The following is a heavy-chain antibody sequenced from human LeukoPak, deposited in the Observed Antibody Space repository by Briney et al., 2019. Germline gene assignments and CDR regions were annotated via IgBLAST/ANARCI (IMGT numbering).Heavy chain of an antibody. CDR1: GGSVSSYY. Sequence: SSETLSLTCTVSGGSVSSYYWSWIRQPAGKGLEWIGRIYTSGSTNYNPSLKSRVTMSVDTSKNQFSLKLSSVTAADTAVYYCAATDYGGNGGYFDYWGQGTLVTVSS. CDR3: AATDYGGNGGYFDY. CDR2: IYTSGST. J-gene: IGHJ4*02. D-gene: IGHD4-23*01. V-gene: IGHV4-4*07.